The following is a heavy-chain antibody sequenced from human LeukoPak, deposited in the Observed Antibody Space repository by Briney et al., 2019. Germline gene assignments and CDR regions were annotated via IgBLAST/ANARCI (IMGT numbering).Heavy chain of an antibody. Sequence: GGSLRLSCAASGFTFDDYAMHWVRHAPGKGLEWVSGISWNSGSIGYADSVKGRFTISRDNAKNSLYLQMNSLRAEDTALYYCEAGTEYGMDVWGQGTTVTVSS. J-gene: IGHJ6*02. D-gene: IGHD6-19*01. V-gene: IGHV3-9*01. CDR1: GFTFDDYA. CDR2: ISWNSGSI. CDR3: EAGTEYGMDV.